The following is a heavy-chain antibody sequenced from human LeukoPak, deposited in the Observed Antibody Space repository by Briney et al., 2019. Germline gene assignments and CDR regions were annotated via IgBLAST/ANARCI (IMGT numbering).Heavy chain of an antibody. Sequence: GGSLRLSCAASGFTFSNAWMSWVRQAPGKGLEWVGRIKSKTDGGTTDYAAPVEGSFTISRDDSKNTLYLQMNSLKTEDTAVYYCTTGRGIAVAGTRYYYYYMDVWGKGTTVTVSS. CDR1: GFTFSNAW. J-gene: IGHJ6*03. CDR2: IKSKTDGGTT. V-gene: IGHV3-15*01. CDR3: TTGRGIAVAGTRYYYYYMDV. D-gene: IGHD6-19*01.